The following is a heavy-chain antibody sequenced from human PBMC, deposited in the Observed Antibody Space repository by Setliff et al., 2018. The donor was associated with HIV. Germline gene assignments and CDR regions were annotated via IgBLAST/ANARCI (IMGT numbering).Heavy chain of an antibody. J-gene: IGHJ4*02. V-gene: IGHV1-2*06. CDR3: ARVGVIVPSVTAPSFGY. CDR1: GFTFSDYY. D-gene: IGHD2-2*01. CDR2: ISPNSDVT. Sequence: ASVKVSCKASGFTFSDYYIHWVRQAPGQGLEWMGRISPNSDVTNYAQKFQGRVTMTRDTSIRTAYMEVSRLKSDDTAVYYCARVGVIVPSVTAPSFGYWGQGTQVTVSS.